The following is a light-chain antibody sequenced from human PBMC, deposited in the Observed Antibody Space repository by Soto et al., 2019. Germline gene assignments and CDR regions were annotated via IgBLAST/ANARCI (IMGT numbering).Light chain of an antibody. CDR2: GAS. J-gene: IGKJ4*01. Sequence: EVVMTQSPATLSVSPGERATLSCRASESVSRNLAWYQQKPGQAPRLLIYGASTRATGTPARFSGSGSGTEFTLTISRLQSEDFAVYYCQQYKNWPPLTFGGGTKLDIK. V-gene: IGKV3D-15*01. CDR3: QQYKNWPPLT. CDR1: ESVSRN.